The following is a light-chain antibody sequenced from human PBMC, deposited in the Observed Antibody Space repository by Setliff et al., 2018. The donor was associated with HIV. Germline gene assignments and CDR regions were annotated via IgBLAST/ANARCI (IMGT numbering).Light chain of an antibody. J-gene: IGLJ1*01. CDR1: SSDVGVYNY. CDR3: CSYAGRYTYV. CDR2: DVS. V-gene: IGLV2-11*01. Sequence: QSALTQPRSVPGSPGQSVTISCTGTSSDVGVYNYVSWYQQHPGKAPKLMIYDVSERPSGVPDRFSGSKSGNTASLTISGLQAEDEADYYCCSYAGRYTYVFGTGTKVTVL.